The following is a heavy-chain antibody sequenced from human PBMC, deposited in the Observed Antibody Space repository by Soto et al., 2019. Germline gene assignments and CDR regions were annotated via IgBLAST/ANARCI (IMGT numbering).Heavy chain of an antibody. CDR2: INPSGDTT. CDR1: GYSVTSYY. V-gene: IGHV1-46*03. J-gene: IGHJ4*01. D-gene: IGHD1-26*01. Sequence: QVQLVQSGAEVRKPGASVKVSCKASGYSVTSYYIHWVRQAPGQGLEWMGIINPSGDTTTYAPRFHGRVTMTRDTSTNTIYMGLSSLSSEYTAVYFCASLGPCFVEPCRGHDFDFWGHGTLVTVSS. CDR3: ASLGPCFVEPCRGHDFDF.